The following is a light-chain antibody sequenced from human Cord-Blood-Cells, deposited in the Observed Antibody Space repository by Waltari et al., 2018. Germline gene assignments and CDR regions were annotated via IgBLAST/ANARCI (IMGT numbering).Light chain of an antibody. CDR1: SRDVGSYNL. CDR3: CSYAGSSTLV. J-gene: IGLJ3*02. Sequence: QSALTQPASVAGSPGTSITISCTGTSRDVGSYNLVSWYQQHPGKSPKRMFYEGSKRPSGVSNLFSGSKSGNTASLTISGLQAEDEADYYCCSYAGSSTLVFGGGTKLTVL. CDR2: EGS. V-gene: IGLV2-23*01.